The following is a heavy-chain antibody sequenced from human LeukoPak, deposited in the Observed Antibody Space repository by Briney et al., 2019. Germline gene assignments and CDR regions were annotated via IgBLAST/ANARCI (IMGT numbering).Heavy chain of an antibody. CDR1: GFTFGDYA. CDR2: IRSKAHGGTT. J-gene: IGHJ4*02. Sequence: GGSLILSCTASGFTFGDYAMSWVRQAPGKGLEWVGFIRSKAHGGTTEYAASVKGRFIISRDDSKSIASLQMSSLQTEDTAVYYCSREDGGSYFRALRAWGQGTLVTVSS. D-gene: IGHD1-26*01. CDR3: SREDGGSYFRALRA. V-gene: IGHV3-49*04.